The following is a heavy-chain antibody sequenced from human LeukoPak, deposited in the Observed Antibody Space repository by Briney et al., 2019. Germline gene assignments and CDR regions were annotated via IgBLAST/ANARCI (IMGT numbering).Heavy chain of an antibody. CDR2: ISGSGGST. J-gene: IGHJ2*01. Sequence: GGSLRLSCAASGFTFSSYAMSWVRQAPGKGLEWVSGISGSGGSTYYADSVKGRFTISRDNSKNTLYLQMNSLRAEDTAVYYCAKDVWGALSYFDLWGRGTLITVSS. CDR1: GFTFSSYA. D-gene: IGHD7-27*01. CDR3: AKDVWGALSYFDL. V-gene: IGHV3-23*01.